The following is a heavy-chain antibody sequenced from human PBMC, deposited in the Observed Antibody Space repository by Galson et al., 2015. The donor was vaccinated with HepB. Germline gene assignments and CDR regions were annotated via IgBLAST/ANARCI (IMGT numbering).Heavy chain of an antibody. CDR1: GFTFSTCW. D-gene: IGHD1-14*01. CDR3: AKDTLPDSRAMDV. CDR2: INHDGSSM. J-gene: IGHJ6*02. Sequence: LLLSCAASGFTFSTCWMHWVRQAPGEGLVWGSRINHDGSSMTYAASVKGRFTISRDNARNTLYLQMNSLRAADTAVHYCAKDTLPDSRAMDVWGQGTMVTVSS. V-gene: IGHV3-74*01.